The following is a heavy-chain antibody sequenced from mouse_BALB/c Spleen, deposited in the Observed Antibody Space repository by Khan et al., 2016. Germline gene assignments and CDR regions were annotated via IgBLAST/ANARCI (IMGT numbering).Heavy chain of an antibody. J-gene: IGHJ2*01. CDR2: INPDSSTI. CDR1: GFDFSRYW. V-gene: IGHV4-1*02. CDR3: ERGGDGGGFDY. D-gene: IGHD3-3*01. Sequence: EVKLLESGGGLVQPGGSLKLSCAASGFDFSRYWMSWVRQAPGKGLEWIGEINPDSSTINYTPSLKDKFIISRDNAKNTLYLQMSKVRSEDTALYCCERGGDGGGFDYWGQGTTLTVSS.